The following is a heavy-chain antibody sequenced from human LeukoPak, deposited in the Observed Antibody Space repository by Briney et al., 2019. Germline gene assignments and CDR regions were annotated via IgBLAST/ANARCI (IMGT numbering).Heavy chain of an antibody. CDR2: INHSGST. J-gene: IGHJ4*02. D-gene: IGHD3-10*01. V-gene: IGHV4-34*01. Sequence: SETLSLTCTVSGGSISSYYWSWIRQPPGKGLEWIGEINHSGSTNYNPSLKSRVTISVDTSKNQFSLKLSSVTAADTAVYYCARHRYYYGSGSYRWFDYWGQGTLVTVSS. CDR3: ARHRYYYGSGSYRWFDY. CDR1: GGSISSYY.